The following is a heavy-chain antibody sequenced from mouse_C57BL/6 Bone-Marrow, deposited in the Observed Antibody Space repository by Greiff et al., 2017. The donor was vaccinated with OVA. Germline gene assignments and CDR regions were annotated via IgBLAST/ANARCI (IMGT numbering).Heavy chain of an antibody. V-gene: IGHV14-4*01. D-gene: IGHD1-1*01. CDR2: IDPENGDT. CDR3: TIYYYGSSHFDY. J-gene: IGHJ2*01. Sequence: LQESGAELVRPGASVKLSCTASGFNIKDDYMHWVKQRPEPGLEWIGWIDPENGDTEYASKFQGKATITADTSSNTAYLQLSSLTSEDTAVYYCTIYYYGSSHFDYWGQGTTLTVSS. CDR1: GFNIKDDY.